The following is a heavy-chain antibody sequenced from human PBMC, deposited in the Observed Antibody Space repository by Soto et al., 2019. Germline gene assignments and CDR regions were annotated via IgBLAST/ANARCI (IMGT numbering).Heavy chain of an antibody. V-gene: IGHV3-30*18. Sequence: GGSLRLSCAASGFTFSSYGMHWVRQAPGKGLEWVAVISYDGSNKYYADSVKGRFTISRDNSKNTLYVQVKSLRPEDTAVYYCAKGILSATIGPYAMDVWGQGTTVTVSS. CDR3: AKGILSATIGPYAMDV. D-gene: IGHD3-16*01. CDR1: GFTFSSYG. CDR2: ISYDGSNK. J-gene: IGHJ6*02.